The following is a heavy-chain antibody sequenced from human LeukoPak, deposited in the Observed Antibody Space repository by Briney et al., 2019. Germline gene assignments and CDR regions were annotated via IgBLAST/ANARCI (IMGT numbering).Heavy chain of an antibody. CDR1: GDTFSRYA. CDR2: IIPILDIT. V-gene: IGHV1-69*04. D-gene: IGHD6-13*01. J-gene: IGHJ5*02. Sequence: SVKVSCKASGDTFSRYAISWVRQAPGHGLEWMGKIIPILDITDFAQKFQGRVTITADKSTNTAYMELSSLRSDDTAVYYCARGTAALNWFDPWGQGTLVTVSS. CDR3: ARGTAALNWFDP.